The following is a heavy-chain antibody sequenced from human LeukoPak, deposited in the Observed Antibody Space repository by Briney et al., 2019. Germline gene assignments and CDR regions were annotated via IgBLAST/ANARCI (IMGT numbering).Heavy chain of an antibody. V-gene: IGHV3-66*01. D-gene: IGHD2-2*01. CDR1: GISVSSDY. CDR2: IYGAGDT. Sequence: PGGSLRLSCVASGISVSSDYMGWVRQAPGKDLEWVAVIYGAGDTKYADSVKGRVTISRDNSKNTLYLQMNTLRAEDTAMYYCTRDSTTWIRFGYWGRGTLVSVSS. CDR3: TRDSTTWIRFGY. J-gene: IGHJ4*02.